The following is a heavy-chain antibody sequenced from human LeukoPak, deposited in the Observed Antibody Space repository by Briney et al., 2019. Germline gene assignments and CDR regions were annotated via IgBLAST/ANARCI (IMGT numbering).Heavy chain of an antibody. CDR2: ISAYNGNT. J-gene: IGHJ4*02. V-gene: IGHV1-18*01. D-gene: IGHD5-12*01. CDR3: ARVRRGYDTFDY. Sequence: ASVKVSCKASGYTFTSYGISWVRQAPGQGLEWMGWISAYNGNTNYAQKLQGRVTMTTDTSTSTAYTELRSLRSDDTAVYYCARVRRGYDTFDYWGQGTLVTVSS. CDR1: GYTFTSYG.